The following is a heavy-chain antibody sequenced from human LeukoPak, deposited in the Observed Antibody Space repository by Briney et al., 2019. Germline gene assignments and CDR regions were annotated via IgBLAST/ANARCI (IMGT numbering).Heavy chain of an antibody. V-gene: IGHV3-7*01. CDR1: GFTFNNYW. CDR2: IKHDGSEK. Sequence: GGSLRLSCAASGFTFNNYWMNWVRQAPGKGLEWVANIKHDGSEKYYVDSVKGRFTISGDNARKSVYLQMNSLRAEDTALYYCARGRGLEYWGQGTLVTVSS. J-gene: IGHJ4*02. CDR3: ARGRGLEY.